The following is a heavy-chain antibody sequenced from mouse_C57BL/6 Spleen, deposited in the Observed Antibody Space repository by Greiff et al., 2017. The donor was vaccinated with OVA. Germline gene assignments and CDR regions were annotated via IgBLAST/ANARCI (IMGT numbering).Heavy chain of an antibody. J-gene: IGHJ2*01. CDR1: GYAFTNYL. D-gene: IGHD3-2*02. CDR3: ARKETAQNYFDY. V-gene: IGHV1-54*01. CDR2: INPGSGGT. Sequence: QVQLQQSGAELVRPGTSVKVSCKASGYAFTNYLIEWVKQRPGQGLEWIGVINPGSGGTNYNEKFKGKATLTADKSSSTAYMQLSSLTSEDSAVYFCARKETAQNYFDYWGQGTTLTVSS.